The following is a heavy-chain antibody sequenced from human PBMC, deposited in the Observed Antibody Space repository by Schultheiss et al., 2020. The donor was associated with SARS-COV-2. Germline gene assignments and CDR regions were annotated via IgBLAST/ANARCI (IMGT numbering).Heavy chain of an antibody. CDR2: IWYDGSNK. CDR1: GFTFSSYG. Sequence: SCAASGFTFSSYGMHWVRQAPGKGLEWVAVIWYDGSNKYYADSVKGRFTISRDNSKNTLYLQMNSLRAEDTAVYYCARDQNSGRSPVDYWGQGTLVTVSS. J-gene: IGHJ4*02. D-gene: IGHD5-12*01. V-gene: IGHV3-33*08. CDR3: ARDQNSGRSPVDY.